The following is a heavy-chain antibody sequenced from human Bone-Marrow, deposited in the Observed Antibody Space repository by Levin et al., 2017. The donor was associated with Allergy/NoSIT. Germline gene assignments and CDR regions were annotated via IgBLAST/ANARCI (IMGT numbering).Heavy chain of an antibody. CDR1: GFTFSSYA. CDR3: AKGGAYYYDSRGYYRIDY. D-gene: IGHD3-22*01. CDR2: ISGSGGST. Sequence: GGSLRLSCAASGFTFSSYAMSWVRQAPGKGLEWVSAISGSGGSTYYADSVKGRFTISRDNSKNTLYLQMNSLRAEDTAVYYCAKGGAYYYDSRGYYRIDYWGQGTLVTVSS. V-gene: IGHV3-23*01. J-gene: IGHJ4*02.